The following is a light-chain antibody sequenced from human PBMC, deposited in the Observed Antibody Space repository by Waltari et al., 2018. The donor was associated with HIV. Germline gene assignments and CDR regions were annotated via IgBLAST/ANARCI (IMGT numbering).Light chain of an antibody. CDR1: NSNVGRPS. CDR2: DND. Sequence: QSVLTQPPSASGTPGQGVTIACSGRNSNVGRPSVCWYRQLPGTAPKLLIDDNDRRPSGVSARVCGSTSGTSDSLAKGWLRSDDEADYYCAAWDDSLSVVVCGGGTELTVL. CDR3: AAWDDSLSVVV. J-gene: IGLJ3*02. V-gene: IGLV1-47*01.